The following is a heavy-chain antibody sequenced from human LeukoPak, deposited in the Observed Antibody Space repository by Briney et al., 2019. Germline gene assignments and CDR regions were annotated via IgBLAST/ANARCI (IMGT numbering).Heavy chain of an antibody. CDR2: IKQDGSER. CDR3: ARSLTGLFGVVIVPFDY. J-gene: IGHJ4*02. D-gene: IGHD3-3*01. Sequence: GGSLRLSCAASGFTFSDYWMHWVRQAPGKGLEWVANIKQDGSERYYVDSVKGRFTISRDNAKNSLYLQMNSLRAEDTAVYYCARSLTGLFGVVIVPFDYWGQGTLVTVSS. CDR1: GFTFSDYW. V-gene: IGHV3-7*05.